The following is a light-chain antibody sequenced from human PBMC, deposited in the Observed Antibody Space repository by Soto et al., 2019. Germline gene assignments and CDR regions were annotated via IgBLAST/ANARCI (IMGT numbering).Light chain of an antibody. CDR3: AAWDDNLNAYV. CDR1: TSNIGTFY. J-gene: IGLJ1*01. V-gene: IGLV1-47*02. CDR2: LGD. Sequence: QSVLTQQPSASSTPGQTVTISCSGSTSNIGTFYVYWYQHLPGTAPKLLIYLGDQRASGVSDRFSGSKSGTSASLAINGLLSDDEADYYCAAWDDNLNAYVFGSGTKLTVL.